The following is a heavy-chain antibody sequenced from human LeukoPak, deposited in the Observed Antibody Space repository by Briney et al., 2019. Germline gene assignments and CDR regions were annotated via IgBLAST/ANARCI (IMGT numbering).Heavy chain of an antibody. V-gene: IGHV3-11*01. CDR2: IGYSGNSI. CDR1: GFTFNDYY. Sequence: GGSLRLSCAASGFTFNDYYMSWIRQAPGKGLEGVSYIGYSGNSIYYADSVKGRFTISRDNAKNSLYLQMNNLRAEDTALYHCARGTGSGSWGAFDIWGQGTMVTVSS. D-gene: IGHD1-26*01. J-gene: IGHJ3*02. CDR3: ARGTGSGSWGAFDI.